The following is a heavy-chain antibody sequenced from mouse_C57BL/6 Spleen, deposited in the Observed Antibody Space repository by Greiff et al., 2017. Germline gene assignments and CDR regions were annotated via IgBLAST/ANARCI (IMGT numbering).Heavy chain of an antibody. D-gene: IGHD1-1*01. J-gene: IGHJ3*01. CDR3: AREGSLLRYPFAY. V-gene: IGHV1-61*01. CDR1: GYTFTSYW. CDR2: IYPSDSAT. Sequence: QVQLKQPGAELVRPGSSVKLSCKASGYTFTSYWMDWVKQRPGQGLEWIGNIYPSDSATHYNHKFKDKATLTVDKSSSTAYMQLSSLTSADSAVYYGAREGSLLRYPFAYWGQGTLVTVSA.